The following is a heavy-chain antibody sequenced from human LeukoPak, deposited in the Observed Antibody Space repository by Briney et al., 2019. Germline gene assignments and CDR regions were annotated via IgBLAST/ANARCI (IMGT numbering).Heavy chain of an antibody. D-gene: IGHD3-10*01. Sequence: GGSLRLSCAASGFRFGDFAMSWVRQTPGKGLEWVSGISGSGANTYYAASVKGRFTISRDNSKNTLYLQMNSLRAEGTAVYYCAKVPRVRGVIIPRFFDYWGQGTLVTVSS. J-gene: IGHJ4*02. CDR3: AKVPRVRGVIIPRFFDY. V-gene: IGHV3-23*01. CDR2: ISGSGANT. CDR1: GFRFGDFA.